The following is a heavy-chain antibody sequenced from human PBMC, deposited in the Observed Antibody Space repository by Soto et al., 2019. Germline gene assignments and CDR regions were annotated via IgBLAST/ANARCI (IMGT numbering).Heavy chain of an antibody. CDR2: IYYSGST. CDR1: GGSISSYY. Sequence: QVQLQESGPGLVKPSETLSLTCTVSGGSISSYYWNWIRQPPGKGLEWIGYIYYSGSTNYNPSLKSRVTISVDTSKNQFSLKLSSVTAADTAIYYCAREYSHYEPGHYFDYWGQGTLVTVSS. V-gene: IGHV4-59*12. J-gene: IGHJ4*02. D-gene: IGHD2-15*01. CDR3: AREYSHYEPGHYFDY.